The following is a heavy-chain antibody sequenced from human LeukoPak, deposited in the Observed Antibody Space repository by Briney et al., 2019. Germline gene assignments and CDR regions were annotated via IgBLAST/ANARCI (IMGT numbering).Heavy chain of an antibody. J-gene: IGHJ4*02. V-gene: IGHV1-18*01. CDR1: GYTFTSYG. CDR2: ISAYNGNT. CDR3: ARSGKSFDSRGYEGGY. D-gene: IGHD3-22*01. Sequence: ASVKVSCKASGYTFTSYGISWVRQAPGQGLEWMGWISAYNGNTNYAQKLQGRVTMTTDTSTSTAYMELRSLRSDDTAVYYCARSGKSFDSRGYEGGYWGQGTLVTVSS.